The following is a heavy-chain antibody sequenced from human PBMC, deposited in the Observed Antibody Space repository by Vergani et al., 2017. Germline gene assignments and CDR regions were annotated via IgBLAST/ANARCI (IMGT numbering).Heavy chain of an antibody. D-gene: IGHD6-19*01. CDR3: ARQRPGSGWSPGDFDD. V-gene: IGHV4-39*01. CDR1: ADSISSGSYY. CDR2: IYYSGLT. Sequence: QLQLQQSGPGLVKPSETLFLTCTVSADSISSGSYYWGWIRQPQGKSLEWIGSIYYSGLTYYNPSLKGRVAISVDPSKNQFSLKVPSVTAAGPSVYFCARQRPGSGWSPGDFDDWGQGILVTVSS. J-gene: IGHJ4*02.